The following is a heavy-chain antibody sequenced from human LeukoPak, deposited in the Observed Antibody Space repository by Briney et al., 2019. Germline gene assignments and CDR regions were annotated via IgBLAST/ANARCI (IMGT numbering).Heavy chain of an antibody. CDR3: ARSYRLSGGSWGEGY. D-gene: IGHD2-15*01. V-gene: IGHV1-8*01. Sequence: ASVTVSCKASGYTFTSYDINWVRQAPGQGLEWMGWMNPNSGNTGYAQKFQGRVTMTRNTSISTAYMELSSLRSEDTAVYYCARSYRLSGGSWGEGYWGQGTLVTVSS. J-gene: IGHJ4*02. CDR1: GYTFTSYD. CDR2: MNPNSGNT.